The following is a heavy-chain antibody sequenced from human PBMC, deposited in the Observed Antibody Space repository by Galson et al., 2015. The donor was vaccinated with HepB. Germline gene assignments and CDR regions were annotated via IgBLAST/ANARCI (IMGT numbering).Heavy chain of an antibody. V-gene: IGHV3-21*04. CDR1: GFTFSSYN. J-gene: IGHJ4*02. CDR3: AKHGSSWSYYFDY. D-gene: IGHD6-13*01. CDR2: ISSSSDYT. Sequence: SLRLSCAASGFTFSSYNMNWVRQAPGKGLEWVASISSSSDYTYYADSLRGRFTISRDNAKNSLYLHMNSLRAGDTAVYYCAKHGSSWSYYFDYWGQGTLVTVSS.